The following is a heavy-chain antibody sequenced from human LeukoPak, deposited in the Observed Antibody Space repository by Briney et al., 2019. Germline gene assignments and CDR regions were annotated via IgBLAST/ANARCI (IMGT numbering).Heavy chain of an antibody. D-gene: IGHD2-21*02. CDR1: GGSFSGYY. J-gene: IGHJ4*02. CDR2: INHSGST. V-gene: IGHV4-34*01. Sequence: PSETLSLTCAVYGGSFSGYYWSWIREPPGKGREWIGEINHSGSTNYNPSLTSRVTISVDTSKNQFSLKLSSVTAADTAVYYCAILRVTSRTFDYWGQGTLVTVSS. CDR3: AILRVTSRTFDY.